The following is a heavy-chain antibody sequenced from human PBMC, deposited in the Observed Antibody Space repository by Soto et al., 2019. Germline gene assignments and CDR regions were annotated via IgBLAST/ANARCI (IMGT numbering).Heavy chain of an antibody. Sequence: QVQLQESGPGLVKPSETLSLTCTVSGGSVSSGSYYWSWIRQPPGKGLEWIGYIYYSGSTNYNPSLKSRVTISVDTSKNQFSLKLSSVTAADTAVYYCARSKKVDYGGTSGYYFDYWGQGSLVTVSS. J-gene: IGHJ4*02. CDR3: ARSKKVDYGGTSGYYFDY. CDR1: GGSVSSGSYY. V-gene: IGHV4-61*01. D-gene: IGHD4-17*01. CDR2: IYYSGST.